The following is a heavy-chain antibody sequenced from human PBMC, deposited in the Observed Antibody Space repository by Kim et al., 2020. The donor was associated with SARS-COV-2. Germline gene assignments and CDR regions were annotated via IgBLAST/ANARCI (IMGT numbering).Heavy chain of an antibody. Sequence: YYADSVKGRFTISRDNSKNTLYLQMNSLRAEDTAVYYCAKMLDSSGWEDYWGQGTLVTVSS. J-gene: IGHJ4*02. V-gene: IGHV3-30*02. D-gene: IGHD3-22*01. CDR3: AKMLDSSGWEDY.